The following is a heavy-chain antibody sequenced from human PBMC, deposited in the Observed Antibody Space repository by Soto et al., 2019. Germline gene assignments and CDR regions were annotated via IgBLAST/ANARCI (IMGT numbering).Heavy chain of an antibody. CDR2: IFYSGST. V-gene: IGHV4-30-4*01. J-gene: IGHJ4*02. CDR1: GGSISSGNYY. D-gene: IGHD2-15*01. Sequence: QVQLQESGPGLVKPSQTLSLTCTVSGGSISSGNYYWSWIRQPPGKGLEWIGFIFYSGSTYYSTSLKSRVTISVDTSKSQFSLNLSFVTAADTAVYYCATMGTPATGLYFFDYWGQGSLVTVSS. CDR3: ATMGTPATGLYFFDY.